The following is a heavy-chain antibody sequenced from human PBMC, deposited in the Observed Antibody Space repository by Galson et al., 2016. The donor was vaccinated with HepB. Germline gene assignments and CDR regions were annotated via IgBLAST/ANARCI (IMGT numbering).Heavy chain of an antibody. CDR3: ARVRSAVREILGDDYSDSGRSSYYFDY. D-gene: IGHD3-22*01. CDR2: IIPMLNTA. Sequence: SVKVSCKASGGAFSRHAISWVRQAPGQGLEWMGEIIPMLNTANYAQTFQGRVTITADKSTATAYMDLSSLRSDDTAVYYCARVRSAVREILGDDYSDSGRSSYYFDYGGRGTLGTVSS. V-gene: IGHV1-69*06. CDR1: GGAFSRHA. J-gene: IGHJ4*02.